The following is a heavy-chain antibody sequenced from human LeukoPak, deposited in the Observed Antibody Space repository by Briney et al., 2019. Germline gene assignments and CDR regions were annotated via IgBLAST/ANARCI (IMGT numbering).Heavy chain of an antibody. J-gene: IGHJ5*02. CDR3: AKELGSAPWFDP. CDR1: GFTFSSYA. D-gene: IGHD3-10*01. CDR2: ISGSGGST. V-gene: IGHV3-23*01. Sequence: PGGSLRLSCAASGFTFSSYAMSWVRQAPGKGLEWVSAISGSGGSTYYADSVKGRFTISRDNSKNTLYLQMNRLRAEDTDVYYCAKELGSAPWFDPWGQGTLVTVSS.